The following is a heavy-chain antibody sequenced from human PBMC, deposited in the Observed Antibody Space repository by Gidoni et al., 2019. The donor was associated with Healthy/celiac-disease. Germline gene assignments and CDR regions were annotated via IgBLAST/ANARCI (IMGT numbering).Heavy chain of an antibody. CDR2: IYYSGST. CDR3: AITPYEATGG. J-gene: IGHJ4*02. CDR1: GGANSSSSYY. D-gene: IGHD3-3*01. V-gene: IGHV4-39*01. Sequence: QLQLQESGPRLVKPSETLSLTCTVPGGANSSSSYYWCWLRQPPGKGLEWIGSIYYSGSTYYKQSLKSRVTISVDTSKSQFSLKLRSVTAAETAVYYCAITPYEATGGWGQGTLVTVSS.